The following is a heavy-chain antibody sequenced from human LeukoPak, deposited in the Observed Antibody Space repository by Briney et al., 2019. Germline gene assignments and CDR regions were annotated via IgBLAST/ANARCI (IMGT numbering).Heavy chain of an antibody. CDR1: GFTFSSYG. Sequence: SGGTLRLSCAASGFTFSSYGMSWVRQAPGKGLEWVSAISSSSSTMYYAASVKGRFSISRDNAQNSLYLQMNSLRAEDTAVYYCVRDHHRRLYDSQARDTFDIWGQGTMVTVSS. D-gene: IGHD3-22*01. J-gene: IGHJ3*02. CDR2: ISSSSSTM. CDR3: VRDHHRRLYDSQARDTFDI. V-gene: IGHV3-48*01.